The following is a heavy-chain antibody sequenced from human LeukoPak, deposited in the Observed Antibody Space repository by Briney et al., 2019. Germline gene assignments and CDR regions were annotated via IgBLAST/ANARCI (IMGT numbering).Heavy chain of an antibody. CDR3: ARDPGRSPDY. J-gene: IGHJ4*02. CDR1: GFTFSHYS. Sequence: GSLXLSCEASGFTFSHYSMHWVRQAPGKGLEYVSAINSNGDDTYYVNSVKGRFIISRDNSKNTLYLQMGSLRAEDMAVYYCARDPGRSPDYWGQGTLVTVSS. D-gene: IGHD1-26*01. CDR2: INSNGDDT. V-gene: IGHV3-64*01.